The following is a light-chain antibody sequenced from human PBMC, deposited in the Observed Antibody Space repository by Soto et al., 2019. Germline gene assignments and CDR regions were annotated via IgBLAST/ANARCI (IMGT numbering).Light chain of an antibody. CDR1: TSNIGAGYD. Sequence: QSVLTQPLSVSGAPGQKVIISCTGSTSNIGAGYDVHWYQQLPGTAPKLLIYSNSNRPSGVPDRLSGSKSGTSASLAITGLQVEDEADYYCQSYDSSLSAAVFGGGTKLTVL. V-gene: IGLV1-40*01. CDR2: SNS. J-gene: IGLJ3*02. CDR3: QSYDSSLSAAV.